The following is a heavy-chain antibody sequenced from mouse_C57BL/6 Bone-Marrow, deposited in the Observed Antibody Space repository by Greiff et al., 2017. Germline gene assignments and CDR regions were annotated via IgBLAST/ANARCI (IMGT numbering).Heavy chain of an antibody. V-gene: IGHV5-12*01. Sequence: EVQVVESGGGLVQPGGSLKLSCAASGFTFSDYYMYWVRQTPEKRLEWVAYISNGGGSTYYPDTVKGRFTISRDNAKNTLYLQMSRLKSEDTAMYYCARRYGNYVDYAMDYWGQGTSVTVSS. J-gene: IGHJ4*01. D-gene: IGHD2-1*01. CDR2: ISNGGGST. CDR1: GFTFSDYY. CDR3: ARRYGNYVDYAMDY.